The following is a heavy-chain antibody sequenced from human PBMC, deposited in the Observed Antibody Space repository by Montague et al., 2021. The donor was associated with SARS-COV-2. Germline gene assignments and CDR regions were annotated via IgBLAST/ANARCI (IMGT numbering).Heavy chain of an antibody. D-gene: IGHD4-23*01. CDR3: ASGGGWKRHFDY. J-gene: IGHJ4*02. CDR2: IYYTGST. CDR1: GGSINNYY. V-gene: IGHV4-59*01. Sequence: SETLSLTCNVSGGSINNYYWSWIRQSPGRGLEWIGYIYYTGSTTRNPSPAIRVTISLGTSRDLVSLWLRSLTAADTAVYYCASGGGWKRHFDYWGQGTLVAVSS.